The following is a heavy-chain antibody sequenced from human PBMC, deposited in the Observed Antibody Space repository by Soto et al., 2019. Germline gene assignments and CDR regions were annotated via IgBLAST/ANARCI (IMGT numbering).Heavy chain of an antibody. D-gene: IGHD6-19*01. CDR3: ARDRAASSGWYEIHWFDP. CDR1: GFIFSDYS. J-gene: IGHJ5*02. Sequence: GVLRLSCTASGFIFSDYSMSWVRQAPGKGLEWVSTVRGGGDGTVYADFVRGRFTISRDNSKNTLYLQMNSLRAEDTAVYYCARDRAASSGWYEIHWFDPWGQGTLVTVSS. V-gene: IGHV3-23*01. CDR2: VRGGGDGT.